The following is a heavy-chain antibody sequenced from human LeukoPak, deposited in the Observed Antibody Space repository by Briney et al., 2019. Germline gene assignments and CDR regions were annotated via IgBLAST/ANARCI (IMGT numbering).Heavy chain of an antibody. V-gene: IGHV3-30*02. D-gene: IGHD3-10*01. CDR3: AKARGIRGVIMRRSLLAYMDV. CDR1: GFTFSSSD. J-gene: IGHJ6*03. CDR2: IRNDGGNK. Sequence: GGSLRLSCAASGFTFSSSDMHWLRQAPGKELEWLACIRNDGGNKHYADSVKGRFIISRDNSKNTLFLQINSLRAEDTAVYYCAKARGIRGVIMRRSLLAYMDVWGKGTTVIISS.